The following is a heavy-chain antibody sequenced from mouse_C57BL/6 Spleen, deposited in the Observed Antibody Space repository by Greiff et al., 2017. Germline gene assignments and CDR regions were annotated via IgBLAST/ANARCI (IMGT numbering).Heavy chain of an antibody. CDR1: GYTFTSYW. CDR2: IDPSDSYT. Sequence: QVQLQQPGAELVMPGASVKLSCKASGYTFTSYWMHWVKQRPGQGLEWIGEIDPSDSYTNYNHKFKGKSTLTVDKSSSTAYMQLSSLTSEDSAVYYCARGDYSDYWGQGTTLTVSS. D-gene: IGHD2-12*01. V-gene: IGHV1-69*01. J-gene: IGHJ2*01. CDR3: ARGDYSDY.